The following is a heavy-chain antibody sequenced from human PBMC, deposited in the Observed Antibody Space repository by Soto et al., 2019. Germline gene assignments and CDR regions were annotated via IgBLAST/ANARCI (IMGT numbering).Heavy chain of an antibody. V-gene: IGHV3-21*04. Sequence: GGSLRLCCAASGCTFSSYSMNWVRQAPGKGLEWVSSISSSSSYIYYADSVKGRFTISRDNAKNSLYLQMNSLGVEDTALYYCVLEGCRRNGCYSLDLWGQETLVTVSS. D-gene: IGHD2-2*01. CDR3: VLEGCRRNGCYSLDL. CDR2: ISSSSSYI. J-gene: IGHJ5*02. CDR1: GCTFSSYS.